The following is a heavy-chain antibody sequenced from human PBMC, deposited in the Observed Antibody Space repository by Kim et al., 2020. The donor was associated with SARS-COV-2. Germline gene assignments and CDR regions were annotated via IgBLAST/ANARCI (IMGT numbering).Heavy chain of an antibody. Sequence: YAVSVKGRLTISRDNAKHSLYLQMNSLRDEDTAVYYCARDSIVGATDFDYWGQGTLVTVSS. V-gene: IGHV3-48*02. J-gene: IGHJ4*02. D-gene: IGHD1-26*01. CDR3: ARDSIVGATDFDY.